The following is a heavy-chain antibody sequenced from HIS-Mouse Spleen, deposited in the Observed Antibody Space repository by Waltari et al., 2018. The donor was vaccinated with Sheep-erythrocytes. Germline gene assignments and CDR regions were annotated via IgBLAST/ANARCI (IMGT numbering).Heavy chain of an antibody. D-gene: IGHD1-26*01. CDR2: IYYSGST. V-gene: IGHV4-39*07. CDR3: ARAPWEAFDI. J-gene: IGHJ3*02. CDR1: GGSLSSSSYY. Sequence: QLQLQESGPGLVKPSETLSLPCTVSGGSLSSSSYYWGWIRQPPGKGLEWIGSIYYSGSTYYNPSLKSRVTISVDTSKNQFSLKLSSVTAADTAVYYCARAPWEAFDIWGQGTMVTVSS.